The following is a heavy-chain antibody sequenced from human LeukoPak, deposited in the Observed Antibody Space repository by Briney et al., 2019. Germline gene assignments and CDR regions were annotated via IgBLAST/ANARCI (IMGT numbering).Heavy chain of an antibody. V-gene: IGHV4-31*03. D-gene: IGHD2-2*02. Sequence: MPSETLSLTCTVSGGSISSGGYYWSWIRQHPGKGLEWIGYIYYSGSTYYNPSLKSRVTISVDTSKNQFSLKLSSVTAADTAVYYCARVREKYCSSTSCHMSPVYYFDYWGQGTLVTVSS. CDR3: ARVREKYCSSTSCHMSPVYYFDY. CDR1: GGSISSGGYY. CDR2: IYYSGST. J-gene: IGHJ4*02.